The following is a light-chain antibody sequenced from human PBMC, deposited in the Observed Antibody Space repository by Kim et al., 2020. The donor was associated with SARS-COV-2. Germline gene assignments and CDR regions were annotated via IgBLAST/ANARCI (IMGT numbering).Light chain of an antibody. J-gene: IGKJ3*01. CDR3: ARATHWPLT. V-gene: IGKV2-30*01. CDR1: QSLEYSDTNTY. Sequence: DVVMTQSPPSLPVTLGQSASISCRSSQSLEYSDTNTYLSWFHQRPGQSPRRLIYKVSNRDSGVPDRFSGSGSGTDFTLKISSVEAEDVWIYYCARATHWPLTFGGGTKVDIK. CDR2: KVS.